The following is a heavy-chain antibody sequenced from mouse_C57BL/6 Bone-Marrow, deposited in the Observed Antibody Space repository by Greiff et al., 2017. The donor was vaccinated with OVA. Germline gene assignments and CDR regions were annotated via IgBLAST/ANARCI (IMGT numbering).Heavy chain of an antibody. CDR2: IDPENGDT. CDR3: TTSSFAY. D-gene: IGHD6-1*01. Sequence: EVQLQQSGAELVRPGASVKLSCTASGFNIKDDYMHWVKQRPEQGLEWIGWIDPENGDTEYASKFQGKATITADTSSNTSYLQLSSLTSEDTAVYYCTTSSFAYCGQGTLVTVSA. V-gene: IGHV14-4*01. CDR1: GFNIKDDY. J-gene: IGHJ3*01.